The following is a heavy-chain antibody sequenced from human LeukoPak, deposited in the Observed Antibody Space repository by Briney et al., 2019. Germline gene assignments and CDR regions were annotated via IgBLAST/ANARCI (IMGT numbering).Heavy chain of an antibody. J-gene: IGHJ4*02. Sequence: SETLSLTCTVSGGSLTGYYWSWIRQPPGKGLEWIGYVYSSGTTNYNPSLKSRVTISVGRSKNQFSLKLSSVTAADTAVYYCARGAIAAAGTFDYWGQGTLVTVSS. V-gene: IGHV4-59*12. D-gene: IGHD6-13*01. CDR1: GGSLTGYY. CDR3: ARGAIAAAGTFDY. CDR2: VYSSGTT.